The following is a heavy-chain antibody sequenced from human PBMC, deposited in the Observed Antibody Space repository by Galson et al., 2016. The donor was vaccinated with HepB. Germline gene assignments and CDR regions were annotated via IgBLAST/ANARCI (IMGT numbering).Heavy chain of an antibody. Sequence: SLRLSCAASGFTFTDYFVDWVRQAPGKGLEWIGRSRNKGSGYSTQYAASVQGRFTMSRDASMNSLYLRMNSLKTEDTAVYYCARLHYDGSVFHPFDCWGQGTLVTVSS. CDR3: ARLHYDGSVFHPFDC. V-gene: IGHV3-72*01. D-gene: IGHD3-22*01. CDR2: SRNKGSGYST. CDR1: GFTFTDYF. J-gene: IGHJ4*02.